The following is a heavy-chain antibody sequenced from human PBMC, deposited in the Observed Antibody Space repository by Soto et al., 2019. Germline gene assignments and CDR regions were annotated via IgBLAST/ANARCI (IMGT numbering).Heavy chain of an antibody. CDR3: ARGVPTWLRHFDY. CDR1: GGSFSGYY. CDR2: INHSGST. J-gene: IGHJ4*02. V-gene: IGHV4-34*01. D-gene: IGHD5-12*01. Sequence: SETLSLTCAVYGGSFSGYYWSWIRQPPGKGLEWIGEINHSGSTNYNPSLKSRVTISVSTSKNQFSLKLSSVTAADTAVYYCARGVPTWLRHFDYWGQGTLVTVSS.